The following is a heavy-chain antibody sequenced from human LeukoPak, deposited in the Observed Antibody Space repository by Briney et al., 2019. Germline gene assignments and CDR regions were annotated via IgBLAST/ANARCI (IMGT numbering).Heavy chain of an antibody. Sequence: ASVKVSCKASVYRFTAYYIHWVRQAPGQGLEWMGWINPKSPGTNYAQKFQGRVTMTRDTSISTAYMELSSLTSDDTAVYYCARDPAQSYYTDVWGIGTTVIVSS. CDR1: VYRFTAYY. V-gene: IGHV1-2*02. J-gene: IGHJ6*03. CDR2: INPKSPGT. CDR3: ARDPAQSYYTDV.